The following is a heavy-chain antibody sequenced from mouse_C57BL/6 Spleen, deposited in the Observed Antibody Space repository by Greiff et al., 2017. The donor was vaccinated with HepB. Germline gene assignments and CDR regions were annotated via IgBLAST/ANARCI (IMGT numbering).Heavy chain of an antibody. CDR1: GFTFSDYG. J-gene: IGHJ4*01. V-gene: IGHV5-17*01. D-gene: IGHD2-1*01. Sequence: DVHLVESGGGLVKPGGSLKLSCAASGFTFSDYGMHWVRQAPEKGLEWVAYISSGSSTIYYADPVKGRFTISRDNAKNTLFLQMTSRRSEDTAMYYGARSGYYDGNYVGAMDYWGQGTSVTVSS. CDR2: ISSGSSTI. CDR3: ARSGYYDGNYVGAMDY.